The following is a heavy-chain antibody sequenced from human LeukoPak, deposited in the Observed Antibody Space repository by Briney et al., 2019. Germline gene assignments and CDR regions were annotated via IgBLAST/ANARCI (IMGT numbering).Heavy chain of an antibody. CDR3: VRLRRSSATGGYYYYYDY. CDR2: ITPTSSYI. D-gene: IGHD3-22*01. Sequence: GGSLRLSCGASGLTFSSFSMNWVRQAPGKGLEWVSSITPTSSYIYYADSVGGRFTISRDNAKNSLFLQMDSLSAEDTAVYYCVRLRRSSATGGYYYYYDYWGQGILVTVSS. V-gene: IGHV3-21*01. CDR1: GLTFSSFS. J-gene: IGHJ4*02.